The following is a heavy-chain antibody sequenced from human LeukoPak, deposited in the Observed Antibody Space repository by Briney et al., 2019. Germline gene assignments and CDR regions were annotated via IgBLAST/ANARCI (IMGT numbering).Heavy chain of an antibody. CDR2: INAGNGNT. Sequence: GASVKVSCKASGYTFTSYAMHWVRQAPGQRLEWMGWINAGNGNTKYSQKFQGRVTITRDSSASTAYMELSSLRSEDTAVYYCARDDSEGGCDYWGQGTLVTVSS. V-gene: IGHV1-3*01. CDR1: GYTFTSYA. CDR3: ARDDSEGGCDY. D-gene: IGHD6-19*01. J-gene: IGHJ4*02.